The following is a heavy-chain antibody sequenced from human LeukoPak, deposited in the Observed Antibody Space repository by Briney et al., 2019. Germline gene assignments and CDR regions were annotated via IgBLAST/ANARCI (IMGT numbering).Heavy chain of an antibody. V-gene: IGHV3-48*02. CDR2: ISSSSLTI. J-gene: IGHJ4*02. CDR3: ARAAGGNRLDY. D-gene: IGHD4-23*01. Sequence: GGSLRLSCAASGFTFSSYTVHWVRQAPGKGLEWVSYISSSSLTIYYADSVKGRFTISRDNAKNSLYLQMNNLRDEDTAVYYCARAAGGNRLDYWGQGTLVTVSS. CDR1: GFTFSSYT.